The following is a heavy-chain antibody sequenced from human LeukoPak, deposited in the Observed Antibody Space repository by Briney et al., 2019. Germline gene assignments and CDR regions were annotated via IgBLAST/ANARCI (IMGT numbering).Heavy chain of an antibody. D-gene: IGHD6-19*01. CDR3: ARDDRGIAVAFDY. J-gene: IGHJ4*02. Sequence: PGGSLRLSCAASGFTFSSYNMNWVRQAPGKGLEWVSSISSSASTIYYADSVRGRFTVSRDNAKNSLYLQMNSLRVEDTALYYCARDDRGIAVAFDYWGQGTLVTVSS. CDR1: GFTFSSYN. V-gene: IGHV3-48*03. CDR2: ISSSASTI.